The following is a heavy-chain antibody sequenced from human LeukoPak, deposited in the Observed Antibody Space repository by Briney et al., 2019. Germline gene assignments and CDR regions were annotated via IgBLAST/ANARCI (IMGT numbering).Heavy chain of an antibody. CDR1: GFTFSSYA. CDR3: ARDSYSGVIAFDI. Sequence: PGGSLRLSCAASGFTFSSYAMSWVRQAPGKGLEWVSVISDSGGTTYYADSVKGRFTISRDNSKNTLYLQMNSLRAEDTAVYYCARDSYSGVIAFDIWGQGTMVTVSS. V-gene: IGHV3-23*01. D-gene: IGHD1-26*01. CDR2: ISDSGGTT. J-gene: IGHJ3*02.